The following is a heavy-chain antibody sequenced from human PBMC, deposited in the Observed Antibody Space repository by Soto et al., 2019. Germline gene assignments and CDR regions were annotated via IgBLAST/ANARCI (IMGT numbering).Heavy chain of an antibody. V-gene: IGHV3-33*01. D-gene: IGHD2-15*01. CDR1: GFTFSSYG. CDR3: ARDTGSGGSCYSPCYYYYGMDV. CDR2: IWYDGSNK. Sequence: PGGSLRISCAASGFTFSSYGMHWVRQAPGKGLEWVAVIWYDGSNKYYADSVKGRFTISRDNSKNTLYLQMNSLRAEDTAVYYCARDTGSGGSCYSPCYYYYGMDVWGQGTTVTVSS. J-gene: IGHJ6*02.